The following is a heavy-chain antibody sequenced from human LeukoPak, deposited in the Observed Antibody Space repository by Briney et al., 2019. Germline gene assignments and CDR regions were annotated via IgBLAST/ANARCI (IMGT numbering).Heavy chain of an antibody. Sequence: ESLTLSWAGSGFTFRSYTMNWVPQAQEKGLEWVSSISSGSSNIYYADSVRGRFTISRDNAKNSLYLQMNSLRAEDTAVYYCARGDNYGMIYWGQGTLVTVSS. CDR1: GFTFRSYT. J-gene: IGHJ4*02. V-gene: IGHV3-21*01. D-gene: IGHD3-10*01. CDR3: ARGDNYGMIY. CDR2: ISSGSSNI.